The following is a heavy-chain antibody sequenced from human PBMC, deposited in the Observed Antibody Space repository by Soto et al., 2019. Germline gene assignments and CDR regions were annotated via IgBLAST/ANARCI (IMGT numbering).Heavy chain of an antibody. CDR1: VFTFIHAD. D-gene: IGHD1-26*01. V-gene: IGHV3-13*01. Sequence: CLRLYLAPAVFTFIHADIQWVRQATENVREWVSAIGTAGDTYYPGSVKGRFTISRENAKNSLYLQMNSLRAGDTAVYYCARAQGSGSYYHRYYYGMDVWGQGNTVTVS. CDR3: ARAQGSGSYYHRYYYGMDV. J-gene: IGHJ6*02. CDR2: IGTAGDT.